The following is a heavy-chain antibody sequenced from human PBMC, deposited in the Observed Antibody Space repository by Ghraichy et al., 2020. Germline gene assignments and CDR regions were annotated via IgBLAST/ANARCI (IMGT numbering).Heavy chain of an antibody. CDR2: IKSKVYNYAT. V-gene: IGHV3-73*01. D-gene: IGHD3-22*01. Sequence: GGSLRLSCAASGITFSGSAVHWVRQASGKGLEWVGRIKSKVYNYATAYAASVEGRFTISRDDSKNTTYLEMNSLRAEDTAMYYCTIYEGGYYFDPWGQGTLVTVSS. CDR3: TIYEGGYYFDP. CDR1: GITFSGSA. J-gene: IGHJ5*02.